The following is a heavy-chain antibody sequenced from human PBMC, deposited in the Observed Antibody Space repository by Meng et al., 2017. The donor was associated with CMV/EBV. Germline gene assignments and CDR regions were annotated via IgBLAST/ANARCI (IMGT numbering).Heavy chain of an antibody. D-gene: IGHD3-3*01. CDR2: IKSKTDGGTT. V-gene: IGHV3-15*01. CDR1: GFTFSNAW. J-gene: IGHJ6*02. CDR3: TTDSNDYDFWSGPTDYYYYYGMDV. Sequence: GESLRLSCAASGFTFSNAWMSWVRQAPGKGLEWVGRIKSKTDGGTTDYAAPVKGRFTISRDDSKNTLYLQMNSLKTEDTAVYYCTTDSNDYDFWSGPTDYYYYYGMDVWGQGTTVTVSS.